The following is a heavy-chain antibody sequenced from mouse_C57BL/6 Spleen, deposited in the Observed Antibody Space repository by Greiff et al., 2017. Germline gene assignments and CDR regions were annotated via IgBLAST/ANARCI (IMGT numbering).Heavy chain of an antibody. Sequence: QVQLQQSGAELVKPGASVKISCKASGYAFSSYWMNWVKQRPGKGLEWIGQIYPGDGDTNYNGKFKGKATLTADKSSSTAYMQLSSLTSEDSAVYFCARASIITTVVARYFDVWGTGTTVTVSS. CDR2: IYPGDGDT. CDR3: ARASIITTVVARYFDV. J-gene: IGHJ1*03. V-gene: IGHV1-80*01. CDR1: GYAFSSYW. D-gene: IGHD1-1*01.